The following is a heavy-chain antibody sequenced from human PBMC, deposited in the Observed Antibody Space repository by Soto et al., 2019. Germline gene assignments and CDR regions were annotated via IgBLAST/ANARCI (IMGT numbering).Heavy chain of an antibody. Sequence: GGSLRLSCAASGFTFSNYGMSWVRQAPGKGLEWGLGISGSGGRTYYADSVRRRFTISRDNSKNTLYLQMSSLRADATAVSYCAKPPWGSGGRCYFPLGYWGQGALVTVSS. CDR3: AKPPWGSGGRCYFPLGY. D-gene: IGHD2-15*01. CDR1: GFTFSNYG. J-gene: IGHJ4*02. V-gene: IGHV3-23*01. CDR2: ISGSGGRT.